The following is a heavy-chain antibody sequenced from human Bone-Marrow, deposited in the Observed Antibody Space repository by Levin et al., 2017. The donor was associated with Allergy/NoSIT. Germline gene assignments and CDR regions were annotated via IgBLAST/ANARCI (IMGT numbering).Heavy chain of an antibody. J-gene: IGHJ6*01. CDR2: VSGYNGNT. CDR3: AGDRDFIKGYYYYGLDV. Sequence: ASVKVSCKASGYTFTSYGISWVRQAPGQGLEWMGCVSGYNGNTNYAQKFQGRVTMTTDTSTRTAYMDLRRLGSDDTAVSYCAGDRDFIKGYYYYGLDVWGQGTTVTVSS. CDR1: GYTFTSYG. V-gene: IGHV1-18*01. D-gene: IGHD2-15*01.